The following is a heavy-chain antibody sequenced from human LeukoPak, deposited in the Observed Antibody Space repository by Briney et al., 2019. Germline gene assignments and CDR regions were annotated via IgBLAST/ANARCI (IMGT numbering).Heavy chain of an antibody. CDR2: IYSGGST. CDR1: GFTVSSNY. Sequence: GGSLRLSCAASGFTVSSNYMSWVRQAPGKGLEWVSVIYSGGSTYYADSVKGRFTISRDNSKNTLYLQMNSLRAEDTAVYYCATCIAAAGWYYFDYWGQGTLVTVSS. D-gene: IGHD6-13*01. CDR3: ATCIAAAGWYYFDY. V-gene: IGHV3-66*01. J-gene: IGHJ4*02.